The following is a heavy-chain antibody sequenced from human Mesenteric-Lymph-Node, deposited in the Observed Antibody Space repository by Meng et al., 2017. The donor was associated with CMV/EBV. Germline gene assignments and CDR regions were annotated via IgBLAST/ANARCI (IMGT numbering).Heavy chain of an antibody. Sequence: GGSLRLSCAVSGFTFSSYEMNWVRQAPGKGLEWVSDISSSGSTIYYADSVKGRFTISRDNAKNSLYLQMNSLRAEDTAVYYCARERFLAGMDVWGQGTTVTVSS. J-gene: IGHJ6*02. CDR3: ARERFLAGMDV. D-gene: IGHD3-3*01. CDR1: GFTFSSYE. CDR2: ISSSGSTI. V-gene: IGHV3-48*03.